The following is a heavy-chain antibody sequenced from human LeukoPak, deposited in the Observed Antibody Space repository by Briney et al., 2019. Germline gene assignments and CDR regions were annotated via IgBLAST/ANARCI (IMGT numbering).Heavy chain of an antibody. V-gene: IGHV1-18*04. D-gene: IGHD2-15*01. Sequence: GASVKVSCKASGYTFTSYYMHWVRQAPGQGLEWMGWISAYNGNTNYAQKLQGRVTMTTDTSTSTAYMELRSLRSDDTAVYYCARDQSVVAATLIDYWGQGTLVTVSS. CDR1: GYTFTSYY. J-gene: IGHJ4*02. CDR3: ARDQSVVAATLIDY. CDR2: ISAYNGNT.